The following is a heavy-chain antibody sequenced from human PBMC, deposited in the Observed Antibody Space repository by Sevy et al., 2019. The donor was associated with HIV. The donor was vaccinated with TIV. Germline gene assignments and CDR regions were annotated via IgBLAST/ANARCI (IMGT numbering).Heavy chain of an antibody. D-gene: IGHD3-16*01. Sequence: WGSLRLSCAASRFGFSDHAMHWVRQAPGKGLEWLGVISHDGVSAFYADTVKGRFTISRDNSRNILYLQIKSLSPDDTAMYYCARDGMAEDDYEWGMGYFDYWGQGSLVTVSS. CDR3: ARDGMAEDDYEWGMGYFDY. CDR1: RFGFSDHA. V-gene: IGHV3-30-3*01. CDR2: ISHDGVSA. J-gene: IGHJ4*02.